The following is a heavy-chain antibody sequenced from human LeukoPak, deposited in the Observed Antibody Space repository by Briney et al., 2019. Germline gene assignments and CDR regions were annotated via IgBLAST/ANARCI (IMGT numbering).Heavy chain of an antibody. Sequence: PGGSLRLSCAASGFTFSSYSMNWVRQAPGKGLEWVSYISSSSSTIYYADSVKGRFTISRDNAKNSMYLQMNSLRDDDTAVYYCARGESVTGKFGSWGPGTLVTVSS. D-gene: IGHD7-27*01. CDR1: GFTFSSYS. J-gene: IGHJ5*02. V-gene: IGHV3-48*02. CDR2: ISSSSSTI. CDR3: ARGESVTGKFGS.